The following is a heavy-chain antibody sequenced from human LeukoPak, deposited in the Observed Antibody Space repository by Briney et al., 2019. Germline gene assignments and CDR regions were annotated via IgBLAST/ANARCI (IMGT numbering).Heavy chain of an antibody. Sequence: GGSPRLSCAASGFTFSSYWMSWVRQAPGKGLEWVANIKQDGSEKYYVDSVKGRFTISRDNAKNSLYLQMNSLRAEDTAVYYCARVDSSAPWVYFQHWGQGTLVTVSS. V-gene: IGHV3-7*03. J-gene: IGHJ1*01. CDR2: IKQDGSEK. D-gene: IGHD3-22*01. CDR1: GFTFSSYW. CDR3: ARVDSSAPWVYFQH.